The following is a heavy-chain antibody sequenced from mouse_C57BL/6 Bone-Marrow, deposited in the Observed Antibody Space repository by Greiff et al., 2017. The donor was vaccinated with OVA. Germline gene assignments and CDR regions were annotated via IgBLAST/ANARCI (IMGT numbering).Heavy chain of an antibody. J-gene: IGHJ4*01. Sequence: LVESGAELVRPGASVKVSCKASGYAFTNYLIEWVKQRPGQGLEWIGVINPGSGGTNYNEKFKGKATLTADKSSSTAYMQLSSLTSEDSAVYFCAREDYAMDYWGQGTSVTVSS. CDR3: AREDYAMDY. CDR1: GYAFTNYL. CDR2: INPGSGGT. V-gene: IGHV1-54*01.